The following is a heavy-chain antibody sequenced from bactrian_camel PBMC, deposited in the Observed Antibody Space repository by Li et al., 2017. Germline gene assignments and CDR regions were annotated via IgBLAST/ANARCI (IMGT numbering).Heavy chain of an antibody. CDR3: SALTLGGVRCLARY. J-gene: IGHJ4*01. CDR2: IKNNGAT. V-gene: IGHV3S53*01. CDR1: GFIANKCG. Sequence: HVQLVESGGGSVQAGGSLKLSCVASGFIANKCGMAWYRQAPGSERNLISSIKNNGATWYAGSVEGRFTISQDNAKNTLYLEMNALKTEDMAMYYCSALTLGGVRCLARYWGQGTQVTVS. D-gene: IGHD1*01.